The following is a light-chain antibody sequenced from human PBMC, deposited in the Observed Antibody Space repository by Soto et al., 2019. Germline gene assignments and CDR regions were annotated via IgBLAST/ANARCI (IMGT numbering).Light chain of an antibody. CDR3: QQSLNPPHT. V-gene: IGKV1-8*01. CDR2: DAS. J-gene: IGKJ2*01. CDR1: QGISSY. Sequence: AIRMTQSPSSFSASTGDRVTITCRASQGISSYLAWYQQKPGKAPSLLISDASTLQSGVPSRFSGSGSGTDFTLSISSLQSEDSATYYCQQSLNPPHTFGQGTKVEI.